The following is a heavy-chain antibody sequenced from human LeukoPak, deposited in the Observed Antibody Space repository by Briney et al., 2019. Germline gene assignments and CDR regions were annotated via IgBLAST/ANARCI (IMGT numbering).Heavy chain of an antibody. CDR1: GDSISRYY. V-gene: IGHV4-59*08. J-gene: IGHJ4*02. CDR2: MYFSGTT. CDR3: ASQGYCSSTGCYTHFSFDY. D-gene: IGHD2-2*02. Sequence: SETLSLTCTVSGDSISRYYWTWIRQPPGKGLEFLGYMYFSGTTNYNPSLKSRVTMSVDTSKNQFSLKLSSVTAADTAVYYCASQGYCSSTGCYTHFSFDYWGQGTLVTVSS.